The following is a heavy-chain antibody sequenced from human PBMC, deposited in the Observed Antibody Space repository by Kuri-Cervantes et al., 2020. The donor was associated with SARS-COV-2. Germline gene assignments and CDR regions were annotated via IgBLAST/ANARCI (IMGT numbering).Heavy chain of an antibody. Sequence: GESLKISCAASGFTFSSYAMHWVRQAPGKGLEWVAVISYDGSNKYYADSVKGRFTISRDNSKNTLYLQMNSLRAEDTAVYYCVRDQLARNYYYYMDVWGKGTTVTVSS. J-gene: IGHJ6*03. V-gene: IGHV3-30-3*01. CDR2: ISYDGSNK. CDR1: GFTFSSYA. CDR3: VRDQLARNYYYYMDV. D-gene: IGHD1-1*01.